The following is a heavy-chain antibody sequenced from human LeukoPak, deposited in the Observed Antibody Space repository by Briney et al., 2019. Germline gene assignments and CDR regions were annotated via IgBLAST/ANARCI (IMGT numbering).Heavy chain of an antibody. D-gene: IGHD3-22*01. CDR1: GFTFGDYA. Sequence: GGSLRLSCTASGFTFGDYAMSWFRQAPGKGLEWVGFIRSKAYGRTTEYAASVKGRFTISRDDSKSIAYLQMNSLKTEDTAVYYCTRGYYYDSSGYYWDPAFDYWGQGTLVTVSS. J-gene: IGHJ4*02. CDR2: IRSKAYGRTT. CDR3: TRGYYYDSSGYYWDPAFDY. V-gene: IGHV3-49*03.